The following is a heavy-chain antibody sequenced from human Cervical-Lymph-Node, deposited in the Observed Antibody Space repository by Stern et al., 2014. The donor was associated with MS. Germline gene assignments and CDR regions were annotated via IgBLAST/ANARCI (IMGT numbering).Heavy chain of an antibody. V-gene: IGHV1-69*01. J-gene: IGHJ5*02. CDR2: IIPIFGTT. CDR1: GGTFSTYD. Sequence: VQLVQSGAEVKKPGSSVKVSCKTSGGTFSTYDINWVRQAPGQGLEWMGGIIPIFGTTYYAQKFQGRVTITADESTSTVYMELNSLRSEDTAVYYCARDYHENSEGWFDPWGQGTLVTVSS. D-gene: IGHD2-2*01. CDR3: ARDYHENSEGWFDP.